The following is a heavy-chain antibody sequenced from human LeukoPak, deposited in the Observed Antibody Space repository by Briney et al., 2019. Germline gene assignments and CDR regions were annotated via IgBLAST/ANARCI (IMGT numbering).Heavy chain of an antibody. V-gene: IGHV4-59*08. CDR2: IYYSGST. Sequence: SETLSLTCTVSGGSMSAYYWTWFRQPPGKGLEWIGYIYYSGSTNYNPSLRSRVTISVDTSNNQFSLKLTSVTAADTAVYYCATIAGSSSYWGQGTLVTVSS. CDR1: GGSMSAYY. D-gene: IGHD6-6*01. CDR3: ATIAGSSSY. J-gene: IGHJ4*02.